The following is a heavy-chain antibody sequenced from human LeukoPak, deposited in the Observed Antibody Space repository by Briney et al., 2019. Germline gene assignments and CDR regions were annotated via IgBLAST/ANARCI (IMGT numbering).Heavy chain of an antibody. V-gene: IGHV3-11*01. Sequence: GGSLILSCAASGFTFSDYYMSWIRQAPGKGLEWVSYISSSGSTINYADSVKGRFTISRDSAKKSLSLQMNSLRAEDTAVYYCARVGSSGYPIDYWGQGTLVTVSS. D-gene: IGHD3-22*01. CDR3: ARVGSSGYPIDY. J-gene: IGHJ4*02. CDR1: GFTFSDYY. CDR2: ISSSGSTI.